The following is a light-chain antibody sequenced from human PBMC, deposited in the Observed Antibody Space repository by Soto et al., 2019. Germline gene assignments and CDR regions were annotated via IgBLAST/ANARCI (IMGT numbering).Light chain of an antibody. CDR2: KVS. J-gene: IGKJ5*01. Sequence: DVVMAQSPLSLPVTLVQLASISCTSSQRLLYSDGNTYLSWFQQRPGQSPRRLIYKVSNRDSGVPDRFSGSGSGTDFTLKISRVEAEDVGVYYYMQGTHWPPITFGQGTRLEIK. CDR1: QRLLYSDGNTY. V-gene: IGKV2-30*01. CDR3: MQGTHWPPIT.